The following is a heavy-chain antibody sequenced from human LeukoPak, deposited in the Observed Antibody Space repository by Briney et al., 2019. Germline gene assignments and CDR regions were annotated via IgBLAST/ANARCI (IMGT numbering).Heavy chain of an antibody. Sequence: SETLSLTCTVSGGSISSSSYYWGWIRPPPGKGLEWIGRIYTSGSTNYNPSLKSRVTMSVDTSKNKFSLKLSSVTAADTAVYYCARPILTGYYSDAFDIWGQGTMVTVSS. CDR3: ARPILTGYYSDAFDI. CDR1: GGSISSSSYY. CDR2: IYTSGST. J-gene: IGHJ3*02. V-gene: IGHV4-39*07. D-gene: IGHD3-9*01.